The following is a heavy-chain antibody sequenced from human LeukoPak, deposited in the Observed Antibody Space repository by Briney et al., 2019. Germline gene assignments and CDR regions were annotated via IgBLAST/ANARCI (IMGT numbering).Heavy chain of an antibody. CDR3: ARSIDIDY. CDR2: MKRDGSEI. CDR1: GFTFSTYW. D-gene: IGHD2-21*01. V-gene: IGHV3-7*01. Sequence: GGSLRLSCSASGFTFSTYWMSWVRQAPGKGLEWVANMKRDGSEIYYVDSVKGRFTISRDTAKNSLYLQMNSLRAEDTAVYYCARSIDIDYWGQGTLVTVSS. J-gene: IGHJ4*02.